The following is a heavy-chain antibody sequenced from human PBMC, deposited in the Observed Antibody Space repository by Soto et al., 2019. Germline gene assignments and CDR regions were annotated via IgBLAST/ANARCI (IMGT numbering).Heavy chain of an antibody. CDR2: IYYSGNP. V-gene: IGHV4-31*03. CDR3: ARFSYDFWSALGSYGMDV. J-gene: IGHJ6*02. CDR1: GGSISGGGYY. D-gene: IGHD3-3*01. Sequence: LSLTCTVSGGSISGGGYYWSWIRQHPGKGLEWIGYIYYSGNPYYNPSLKSRVTISVDTSKNQFSLNLSSVTAADTAVYYCARFSYDFWSALGSYGMDVWGQGTTVTVSS.